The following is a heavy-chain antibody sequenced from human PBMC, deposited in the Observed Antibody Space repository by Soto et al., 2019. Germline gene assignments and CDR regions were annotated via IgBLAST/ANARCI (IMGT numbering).Heavy chain of an antibody. V-gene: IGHV4-4*07. Sequence: SDTLSLTCSVAGCFMSKFHWSWIRKTAGKGLEWMGRVYATGTSDYNPSLRSRIAMSVDISKKTFSLRLRSVTAADTGVYYCARDGSKTRRDCFDPWGQGILVTVSS. CDR3: ARDGSKTRRDCFDP. CDR1: GCFMSKFH. CDR2: VYATGTS. J-gene: IGHJ5*02.